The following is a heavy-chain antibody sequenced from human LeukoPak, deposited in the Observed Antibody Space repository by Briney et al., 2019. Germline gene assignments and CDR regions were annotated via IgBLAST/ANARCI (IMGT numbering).Heavy chain of an antibody. J-gene: IGHJ4*02. Sequence: RGSLRLSCAASGFTFSSYAMHWVRQAPGKGLEWVAVISYDGSNKYYADSVKGRFTISRDNSKNTLYLQMNSLRAEDTAVYYCARVEDYAYDYWGQGTLVTVSS. CDR2: ISYDGSNK. V-gene: IGHV3-30-3*01. CDR1: GFTFSSYA. CDR3: ARVEDYAYDY. D-gene: IGHD4-17*01.